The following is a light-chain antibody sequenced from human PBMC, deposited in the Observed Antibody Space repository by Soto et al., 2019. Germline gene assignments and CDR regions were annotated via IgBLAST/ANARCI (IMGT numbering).Light chain of an antibody. Sequence: QPVLTQPPSASGTPGQRVTISCSGSTSNIGSNGANWYQHLPGSAPKLLIYNTNQRPSGVPDRFSGSKSGTSASLAISGLRSEDEALYHCATWDDSLTGLVFGGGTQLTVL. J-gene: IGLJ3*02. CDR3: ATWDDSLTGLV. CDR2: NTN. V-gene: IGLV1-47*02. CDR1: TSNIGSNG.